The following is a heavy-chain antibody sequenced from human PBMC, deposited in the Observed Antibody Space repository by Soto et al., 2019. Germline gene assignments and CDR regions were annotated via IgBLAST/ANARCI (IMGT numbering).Heavy chain of an antibody. D-gene: IGHD3-3*01. V-gene: IGHV3-21*01. CDR1: GFTFSSYS. J-gene: IGHJ6*02. CDR3: ARSWNYYYYYGMDV. Sequence: EVQLVESGGGLVQPGGSLRLSCAASGFTFSSYSMNWVRQAPGKGLEWVSSISSSSSYIYYADSVKGRFTISRDNAKNSLYLQMNSLRAEATAVYYCARSWNYYYYYGMDVWGQGTTVTVSS. CDR2: ISSSSSYI.